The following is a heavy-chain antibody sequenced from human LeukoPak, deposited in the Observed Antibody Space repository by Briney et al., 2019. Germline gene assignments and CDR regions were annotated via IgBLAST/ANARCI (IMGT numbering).Heavy chain of an antibody. J-gene: IGHJ4*02. CDR3: AKEGGYCGSTSCYFYYFDY. V-gene: IGHV3-30*18. Sequence: GGSLRLSCAASGFTFSSYGMHWVRQAPGKGLEWVAVISYDGSNKYYADSVKGRFTISRDNSKNTLYLQMNSLRAEDTAVYYCAKEGGYCGSTSCYFYYFDYWGQGTLVTVSS. CDR2: ISYDGSNK. CDR1: GFTFSSYG. D-gene: IGHD2-2*01.